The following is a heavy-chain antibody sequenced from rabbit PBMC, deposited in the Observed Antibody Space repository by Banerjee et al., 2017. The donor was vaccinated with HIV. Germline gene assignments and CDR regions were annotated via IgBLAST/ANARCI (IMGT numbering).Heavy chain of an antibody. CDR2: IDPNNDDNT. J-gene: IGHJ3*01. CDR1: GIDFSNYY. Sequence: QEQLEESGGDLVKPGGTLTLTCKASGIDFSNYYMCWVRQAPGKGLEWIAWIDPNNDDNTAYASWAKGRFTISKTSSTTVTLQMTSLTAADTATYFCARMTDSGTAGDGYHLWGQGTLVTVS. D-gene: IGHD6-1*01. CDR3: ARMTDSGTAGDGYHL. V-gene: IGHV1S45*01.